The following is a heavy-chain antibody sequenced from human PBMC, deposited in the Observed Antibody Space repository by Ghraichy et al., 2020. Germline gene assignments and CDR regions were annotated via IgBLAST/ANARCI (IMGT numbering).Heavy chain of an antibody. V-gene: IGHV3-73*01. CDR2: IRSKDNSYAT. CDR1: GFTFSGSA. CDR3: TSMTTVVKVVYFW. J-gene: IGHJ4*02. D-gene: IGHD4-23*01. Sequence: GGSLRLSCAASGFTFSGSAMHWVRQASGKGLEWVGRIRSKDNSYATAYAASVKGRLTISRDDSKNTAYLQMNSLKTEDTAVYYCTSMTTVVKVVYFWWGQGTLVTVSS.